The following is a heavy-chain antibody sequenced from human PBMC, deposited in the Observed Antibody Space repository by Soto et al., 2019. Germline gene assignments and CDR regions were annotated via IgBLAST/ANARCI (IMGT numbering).Heavy chain of an antibody. CDR1: GFTFSSYA. V-gene: IGHV3-23*01. CDR2: VGGSGEYT. CDR3: AKVLTGYYYYFEY. Sequence: GGSLRLSCAASGFTFSSYAMIWVRQAPGKGLEWVSGVGGSGEYTYYADSVKGRFTISRDNSKNTVYVQISSLRAEDTAVYYCAKVLTGYYYYFEYWGQGTLVTVSS. J-gene: IGHJ4*02. D-gene: IGHD3-9*01.